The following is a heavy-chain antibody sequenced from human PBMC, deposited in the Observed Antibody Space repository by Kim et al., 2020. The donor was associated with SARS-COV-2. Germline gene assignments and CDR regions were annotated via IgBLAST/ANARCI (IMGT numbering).Heavy chain of an antibody. V-gene: IGHV3-66*01. D-gene: IGHD2-15*01. CDR3: AREVAAYYYGMDV. Sequence: YADSVKGRFTISRDNSKNTLYLQMNSLRAEDTAVYYCAREVAAYYYGMDVWGQGTTVTVSS. J-gene: IGHJ6*02.